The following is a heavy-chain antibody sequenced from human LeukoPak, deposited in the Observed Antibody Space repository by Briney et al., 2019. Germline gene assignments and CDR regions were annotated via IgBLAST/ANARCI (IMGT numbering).Heavy chain of an antibody. Sequence: GASVKVSCKASGYTFTGYYMHWVRQAPGQGLEWMGWINPNSGGTNYAQKFQGRVTMTRDTSISTAYMELSRLRSDDTAVYYCARMCERTSWRYLYYFDYWGQGTLVTVSS. J-gene: IGHJ4*02. D-gene: IGHD2-2*01. V-gene: IGHV1-2*02. CDR2: INPNSGGT. CDR1: GYTFTGYY. CDR3: ARMCERTSWRYLYYFDY.